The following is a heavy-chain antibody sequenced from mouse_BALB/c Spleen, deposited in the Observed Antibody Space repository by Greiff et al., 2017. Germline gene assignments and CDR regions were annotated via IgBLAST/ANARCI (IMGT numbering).Heavy chain of an antibody. Sequence: EVKLLESGPGLVKPSQSLSLTCTVTGYSITSDYAWNWIRQFPGNKLEWMGYISYSGSTSYNPSLKSRISITRDTSKNQFFLQLNSVTTEDTATYYCARLGLRPVTWFAYWGQGTLVTVSA. D-gene: IGHD2-4*01. CDR2: ISYSGST. CDR1: GYSITSDYA. CDR3: ARLGLRPVTWFAY. J-gene: IGHJ3*01. V-gene: IGHV3-2*02.